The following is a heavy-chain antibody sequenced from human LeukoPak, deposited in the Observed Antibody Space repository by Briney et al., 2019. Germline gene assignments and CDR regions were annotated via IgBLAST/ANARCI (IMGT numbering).Heavy chain of an antibody. J-gene: IGHJ4*02. Sequence: SEXXXLTCTVSGGSISSYYWSWVRQPPGKGLEGIGYIYYSGSTNYNTSLTSRGTITVETSKKQYSQRMRSITAADTAVYYCAAEFSNEQWLDWDYWGQGTLVTVSS. CDR1: GGSISSYY. CDR3: AAEFSNEQWLDWDY. D-gene: IGHD6-19*01. V-gene: IGHV4-59*01. CDR2: IYYSGST.